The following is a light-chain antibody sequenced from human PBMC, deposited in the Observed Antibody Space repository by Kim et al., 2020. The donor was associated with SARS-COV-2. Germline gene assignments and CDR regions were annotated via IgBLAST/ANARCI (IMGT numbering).Light chain of an antibody. CDR3: CSYAGSYTFV. J-gene: IGLJ1*01. V-gene: IGLV2-11*01. Sequence: QSVLTQPRSVSGSPGQSVTISCTGSSSDVAGHIYVSWYQQHPGKAPKLLISNVNKRPSGVPDRFSGSKSGYTASLTISGLRDEDEADYFCCSYAGSYTFVFGTGTKVTVL. CDR2: NVN. CDR1: SSDVAGHIY.